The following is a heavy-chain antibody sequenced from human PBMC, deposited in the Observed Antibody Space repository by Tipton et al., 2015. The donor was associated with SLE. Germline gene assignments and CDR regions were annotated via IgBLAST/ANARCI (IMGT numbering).Heavy chain of an antibody. CDR2: IYPGDSDT. V-gene: IGHV5-51*01. CDR3: ARQPGDYVSSDAFDI. CDR1: GYSFTSYW. D-gene: IGHD4-17*01. Sequence: QLVQSGAEVKKPGESLKISCKGSGYSFTSYWIGWVRQMPGKGLEWMGIIYPGDSDTRYSPSFQGQVTISADKSIRTAYLQWSSLKASDTAMYYCARQPGDYVSSDAFDIWGQGTMVTVSS. J-gene: IGHJ3*02.